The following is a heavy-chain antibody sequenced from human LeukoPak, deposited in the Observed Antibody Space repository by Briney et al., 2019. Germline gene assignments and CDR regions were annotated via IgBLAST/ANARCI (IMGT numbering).Heavy chain of an antibody. J-gene: IGHJ3*02. V-gene: IGHV3-48*02. CDR2: ITSSSDTM. CDR3: SSGSERWEGAFDI. Sequence: PGGSLRLSCSASGFTFSRYSMNGVRQAPGKGLEWASYITSSSDTMYYADSVKGRFTISRDNAENSLYLQMNSLRDEDTAVYYWSSGSERWEGAFDIWGQGAMVTVSS. CDR1: GFTFSRYS. D-gene: IGHD3-10*01.